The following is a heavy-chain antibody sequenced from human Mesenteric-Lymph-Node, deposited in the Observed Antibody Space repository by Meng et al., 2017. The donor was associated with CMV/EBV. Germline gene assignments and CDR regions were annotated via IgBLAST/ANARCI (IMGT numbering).Heavy chain of an antibody. Sequence: GESLKISCAASGFTFSSYGMHWVRQAPGKGLEWVAFIRYDGSNKYYADSVKGRFTISRDNSKNTLYLQMNSLGAEDTAVYYCAKDPAGTRGYYFDYWGQGMLVTVSS. J-gene: IGHJ4*02. V-gene: IGHV3-30*02. D-gene: IGHD6-19*01. CDR1: GFTFSSYG. CDR2: IRYDGSNK. CDR3: AKDPAGTRGYYFDY.